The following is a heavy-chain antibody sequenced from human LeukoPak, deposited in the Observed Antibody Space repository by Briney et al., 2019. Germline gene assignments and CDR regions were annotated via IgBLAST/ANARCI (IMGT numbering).Heavy chain of an antibody. CDR3: ARDRAVTQVWVEFDS. CDR1: GFGVSNYY. Sequence: GGSLRLSCAGSGFGVSNYYMNWVRQAPGKGLEWVSLIRDSGATFYADSVKGRFTISRDNSKNTIYLQMNRLRVEDTAVYFCARDRAVTQVWVEFDSWGQGTQVTVSS. D-gene: IGHD3-16*01. J-gene: IGHJ5*01. CDR2: IRDSGAT. V-gene: IGHV3-66*03.